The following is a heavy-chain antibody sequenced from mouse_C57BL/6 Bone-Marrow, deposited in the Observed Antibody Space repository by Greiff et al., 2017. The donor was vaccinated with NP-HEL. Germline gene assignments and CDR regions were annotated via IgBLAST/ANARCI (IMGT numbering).Heavy chain of an antibody. V-gene: IGHV1-81*01. J-gene: IGHJ3*01. CDR3: ARRLGQLRLWFAY. CDR2: IYPRSGNT. D-gene: IGHD3-2*02. Sequence: VQLQQSGAELARPGASVKLSCKASGYTFTSYGISWVKQRTGQGLEWIGEIYPRSGNTYYNEQFKGKATLTADKSSSTAYMELRSLTSEDSAVYFCARRLGQLRLWFAYWGQGNLVTVSA. CDR1: GYTFTSYG.